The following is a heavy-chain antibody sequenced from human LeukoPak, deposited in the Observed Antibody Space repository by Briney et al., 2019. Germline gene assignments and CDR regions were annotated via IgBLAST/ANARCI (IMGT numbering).Heavy chain of an antibody. CDR3: ARLGYYYDSSAKGAFDY. V-gene: IGHV4-39*01. CDR2: IYYSGST. J-gene: IGHJ4*02. CDR1: GGSISSSSYY. D-gene: IGHD3-22*01. Sequence: PSETLSLTCTVSGGSISSSSYYWGWIRQPPGKGLEWIGSIYYSGSTYNNPSLKSRVTISVDTSKNQFSLKLSSVTGADTAVYYCARLGYYYDSSAKGAFDYWGQGTLVTVPS.